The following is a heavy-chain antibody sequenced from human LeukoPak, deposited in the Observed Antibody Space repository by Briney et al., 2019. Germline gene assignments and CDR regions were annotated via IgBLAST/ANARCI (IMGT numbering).Heavy chain of an antibody. CDR2: LNPDRGGT. CDR1: GYTFSGYY. Sequence: ASLMVSCKNSGYTFSGYYIHWVRQAPGQGLEWMAWLNPDRGGTIFGANFQGRDTVTRDTSISTACMEMRSLRTDDTAVYCCARADYDYVWGSYRSTYYLDYWGQGTLVTVSS. J-gene: IGHJ4*02. D-gene: IGHD3-16*02. CDR3: ARADYDYVWGSYRSTYYLDY. V-gene: IGHV1-2*02.